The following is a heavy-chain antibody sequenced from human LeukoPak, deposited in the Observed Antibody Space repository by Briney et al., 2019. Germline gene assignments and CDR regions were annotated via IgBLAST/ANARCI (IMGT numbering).Heavy chain of an antibody. CDR1: GGSISSSSYY. J-gene: IGHJ4*02. D-gene: IGHD6-13*01. CDR3: ARQPVARGIAAAGAAGDY. Sequence: PSETLSLTCTVSGGSISSSSYYWGWIRQPPGKGLEWIGSIYYSGSTYYNPSLKSRVTISVDTSKNQFSLKLSSVTAADTAVYYCARQPVARGIAAAGAAGDYWGQGTLVTVSS. V-gene: IGHV4-39*01. CDR2: IYYSGST.